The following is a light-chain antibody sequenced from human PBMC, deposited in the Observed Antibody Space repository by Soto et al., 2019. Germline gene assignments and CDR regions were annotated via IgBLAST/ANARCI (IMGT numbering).Light chain of an antibody. V-gene: IGLV4-69*02. CDR3: QTWGTGIVA. J-gene: IGLJ2*01. CDR2: LNSDGSH. Sequence: QSVLTQSPSASASLGASVKLTCTLSSGHSSYAIAWHQQQPEKGPRYLMKLNSDGSHSKGDGIPDRFSGSSSGAERYLTISRLQSEDGADYFRQTWGTGIVAFGGGTKLTVL. CDR1: SGHSSYA.